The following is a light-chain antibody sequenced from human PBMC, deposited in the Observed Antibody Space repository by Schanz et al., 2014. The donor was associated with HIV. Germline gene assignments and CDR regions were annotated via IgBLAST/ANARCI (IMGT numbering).Light chain of an antibody. V-gene: IGKV3-11*01. Sequence: EIVLTQSPAILSLSPGDRATLSCRASQSVSSHLAWYQQKPGQAPRLLIYDASNRATGIPARFSGSGSGTDFTLAINSLAPEDFAVYYCQHRSNWPLTFGGGTKVEIK. CDR1: QSVSSH. CDR3: QHRSNWPLT. J-gene: IGKJ4*01. CDR2: DAS.